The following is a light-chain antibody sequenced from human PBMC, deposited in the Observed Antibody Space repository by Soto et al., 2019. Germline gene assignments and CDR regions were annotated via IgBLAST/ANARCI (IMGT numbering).Light chain of an antibody. V-gene: IGKV3-20*01. J-gene: IGKJ2*01. CDR1: QSVSSCY. CDR3: QQYGSSPYT. CDR2: DAS. Sequence: EIVLTQSPGTLSLSQGERGTLSCRASQSVSSCYLAWYQQKPGQAPRLLIYDASSRATGIPDRFSGSGSGTDFTLTISRLEPEVFAVYYCQQYGSSPYTFGQGTKLEIK.